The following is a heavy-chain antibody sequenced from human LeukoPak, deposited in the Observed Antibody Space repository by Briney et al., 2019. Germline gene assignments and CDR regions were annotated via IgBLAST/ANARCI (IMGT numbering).Heavy chain of an antibody. CDR2: IYYSGST. J-gene: IGHJ4*02. V-gene: IGHV4-39*07. Sequence: PSETLSLTCTVSGGSISSSSYYWGWIRQPPGKGLEWIGSIYYSGSTYYNPSLKSRVTISVDRSKNQFSLKLSSVTAADTAVYYCAREGVVVAATRGTGWYFDYWGQGTLVTVSS. CDR1: GGSISSSSYY. D-gene: IGHD2-15*01. CDR3: AREGVVVAATRGTGWYFDY.